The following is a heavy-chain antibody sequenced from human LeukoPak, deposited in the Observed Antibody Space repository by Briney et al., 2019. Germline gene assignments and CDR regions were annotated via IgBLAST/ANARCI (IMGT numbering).Heavy chain of an antibody. Sequence: GGSLRLSCAASGFTFSSSSMNWVRQAPGKGLEWVANIKQDGSEKYYVDSVKGRFTISRDNAKNSLYLQMNSLRAEDTAVYYCARDLTKIVVVNQVQSAFDIWGQGTMVTVSS. D-gene: IGHD3-22*01. CDR3: ARDLTKIVVVNQVQSAFDI. CDR1: GFTFSSSS. J-gene: IGHJ3*02. CDR2: IKQDGSEK. V-gene: IGHV3-7*05.